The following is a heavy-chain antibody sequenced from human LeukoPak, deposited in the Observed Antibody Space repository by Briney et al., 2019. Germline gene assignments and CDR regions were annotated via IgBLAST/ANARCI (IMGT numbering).Heavy chain of an antibody. V-gene: IGHV4-59*01. CDR1: GGSISSYY. CDR2: TYYSGST. D-gene: IGHD3/OR15-3a*01. Sequence: PSETLSLTCTVSGGSISSYYWSWIRQPPGKGLEWIGYTYYSGSTNYNPSLKSRVTISVDTSNNQFSLKLSSVTAADTAVYYCARALDPASAFDIWGQGTMVTVSS. J-gene: IGHJ3*02. CDR3: ARALDPASAFDI.